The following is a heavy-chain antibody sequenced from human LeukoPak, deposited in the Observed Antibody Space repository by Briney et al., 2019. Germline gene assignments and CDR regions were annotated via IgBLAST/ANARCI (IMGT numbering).Heavy chain of an antibody. CDR1: GFAFSTYS. D-gene: IGHD4-11*01. CDR3: ARVGRSDYTKDY. J-gene: IGHJ4*02. V-gene: IGHV3-48*04. Sequence: GSLRLSCAASGFAFSTYSIDLVRQAPGKGVEWLSYIRSSSRTIYYPESVKGRFTVSRDNAENLVYLQMNSLGAEDTAVYYCARVGRSDYTKDYWGQGTLVTVAS. CDR2: IRSSSRTI.